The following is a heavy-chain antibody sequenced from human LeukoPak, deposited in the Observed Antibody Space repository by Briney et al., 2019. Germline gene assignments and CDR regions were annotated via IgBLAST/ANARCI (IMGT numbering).Heavy chain of an antibody. CDR1: GGTFSSYT. CDR3: ARVGGNRNAMIDY. Sequence: SVKVSCKASGGTFSSYTISWVRQAPGQGLELMGRIIPILGIANYAQKFQGRVTITADKSTSTAYMELSSLRSEDTAVYYCARVGGNRNAMIDYWGQGTLVTVSS. D-gene: IGHD4-23*01. J-gene: IGHJ4*02. V-gene: IGHV1-69*02. CDR2: IIPILGIA.